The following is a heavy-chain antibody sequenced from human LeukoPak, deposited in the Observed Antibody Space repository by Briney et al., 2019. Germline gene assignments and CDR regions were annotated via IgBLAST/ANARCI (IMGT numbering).Heavy chain of an antibody. D-gene: IGHD2-8*01. V-gene: IGHV1-2*02. CDR3: ARDGLYCTNGVCSSDI. CDR1: GYTFTGYY. J-gene: IGHJ3*02. Sequence: ASVKVSCKASGYTFTGYYMHWVRQAPGQGLEWMGWINPNSGGTNYAQKFQGRVTMTRDTSISTAYMELTSLTSEDTAVYYCARDGLYCTNGVCSSDIWGQGTLVTVSS. CDR2: INPNSGGT.